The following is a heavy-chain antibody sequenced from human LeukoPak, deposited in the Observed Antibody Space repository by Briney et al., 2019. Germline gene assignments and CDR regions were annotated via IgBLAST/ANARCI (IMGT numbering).Heavy chain of an antibody. Sequence: GGSLRLSCAASGFTFRSCAMSWVRQAPGKGLEWVSTISASGGSTYHADSVKGRFTISRDNSKNTLYLQMNSLRVEDTAVYYCAKGRDDILTGYRSWGQGTLVTVSS. CDR3: AKGRDDILTGYRS. J-gene: IGHJ4*02. CDR1: GFTFRSCA. D-gene: IGHD3-9*01. V-gene: IGHV3-23*01. CDR2: ISASGGST.